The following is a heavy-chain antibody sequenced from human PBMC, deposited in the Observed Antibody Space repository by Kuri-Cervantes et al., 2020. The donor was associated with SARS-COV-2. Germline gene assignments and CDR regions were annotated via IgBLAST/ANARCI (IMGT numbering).Heavy chain of an antibody. CDR1: GYIFSNYE. J-gene: IGHJ4*02. Sequence: ASVKVSCKASGYIFSNYEISWVRQAPGQGLEWLGWINPENGNTKYTQKVQGRATMTTDTSTSTAYMELRSLRSDDTAAYFCARGSGTYNDWGQGTLVTVSS. V-gene: IGHV1-18*01. D-gene: IGHD1-26*01. CDR2: INPENGNT. CDR3: ARGSGTYND.